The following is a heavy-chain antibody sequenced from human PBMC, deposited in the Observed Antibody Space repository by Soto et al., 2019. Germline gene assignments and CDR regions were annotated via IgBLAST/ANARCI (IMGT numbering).Heavy chain of an antibody. CDR2: IYSNGDT. CDR3: ARKSDSSPVPEADGV. CDR1: GFSVGSNY. V-gene: IGHV3-53*02. D-gene: IGHD2-8*01. J-gene: IGHJ4*02. Sequence: EVQLVETGGGLIQPGGSLRLSCAASGFSVGSNYMTWVRQSPGKGLEWVSLIYSNGDTDYADSVKGRFSISRDNFKNILYLQMNNLRAEDTAVYHCARKSDSSPVPEADGVWGRGTLVTVSS.